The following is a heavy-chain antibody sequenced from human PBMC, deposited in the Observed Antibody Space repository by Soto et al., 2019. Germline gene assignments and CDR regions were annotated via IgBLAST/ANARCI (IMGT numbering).Heavy chain of an antibody. CDR2: INHSGST. J-gene: IGHJ6*02. Sequence: QVQLQQWGAGLLKPSETLSLTCAVYGGSFSGYYWSWIRQPPGKGLEWIGEINHSGSTNYNPSLKSRVTISVDTSKNQFSLKLSSVTAADTAVYYCASGPYYYYGMDVWGQGTTVTVSS. CDR3: ASGPYYYYGMDV. V-gene: IGHV4-34*01. CDR1: GGSFSGYY.